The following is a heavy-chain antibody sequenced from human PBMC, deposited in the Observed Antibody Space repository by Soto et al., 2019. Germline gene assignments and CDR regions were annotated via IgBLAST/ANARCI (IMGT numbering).Heavy chain of an antibody. D-gene: IGHD3-10*01. V-gene: IGHV1-8*01. CDR2: MNPNSGNT. CDR3: ARALKGYYYGSAHEY. CDR1: GYTFTSYD. J-gene: IGHJ4*02. Sequence: AAVKVSCNASGYTFTSYDINWVRQATGQGLEWMGWMNPNSGNTGYAQKFQGRVTMTRNTSISTAYMELSSLRSEDTAVYYCARALKGYYYGSAHEYWGQGTLVTVSS.